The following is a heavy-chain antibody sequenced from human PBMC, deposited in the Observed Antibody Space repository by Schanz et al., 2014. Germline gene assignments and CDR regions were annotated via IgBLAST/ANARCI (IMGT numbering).Heavy chain of an antibody. CDR2: IDPNSGGT. D-gene: IGHD3-3*02. V-gene: IGHV1-2*02. Sequence: QVQLVQSGADVKKPGASVKVSCKASGNTLSAYYIHWIRQAPGQGLEWMGWIDPNSGGTIFAQNFEGRVTITRDTSITTANMELSRLRSDDTAVYYCARENKDYDSILNKFFHYGLDLWGQGTTVTVSS. CDR3: ARENKDYDSILNKFFHYGLDL. CDR1: GNTLSAYY. J-gene: IGHJ6*02.